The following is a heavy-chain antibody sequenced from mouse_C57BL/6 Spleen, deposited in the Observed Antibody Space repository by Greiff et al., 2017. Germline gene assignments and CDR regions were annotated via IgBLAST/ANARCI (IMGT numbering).Heavy chain of an antibody. Sequence: VQLQQSGAELVRPGSSVKMSCKTSGYTFTSYGINWVKQRPGQGLEWIGYIYIGNGYTEYNEKFKGKATLTSDTSSSTAYMQLSSLTSEDSAIYFCARFPLYYGSSYGYFDVWGTGTTVTVSS. J-gene: IGHJ1*03. CDR1: GYTFTSYG. CDR3: ARFPLYYGSSYGYFDV. V-gene: IGHV1-58*01. CDR2: IYIGNGYT. D-gene: IGHD1-1*01.